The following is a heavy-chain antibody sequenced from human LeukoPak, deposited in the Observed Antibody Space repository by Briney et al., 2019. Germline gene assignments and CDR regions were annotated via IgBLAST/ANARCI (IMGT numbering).Heavy chain of an antibody. CDR1: GGSISTYF. CDR3: ARNYYGLGTGPRY. Sequence: SETLSLTCTVSGGSISTYFWSWIRQPPGKGLEWIGYVFYTGTTNYNPSLNSRVTISVDTSKNQFSLMVTSVTADTAVYYCARNYYGLGTGPRYWGQGTLVTVSS. V-gene: IGHV4-59*01. D-gene: IGHD3-10*01. CDR2: VFYTGTT. J-gene: IGHJ4*02.